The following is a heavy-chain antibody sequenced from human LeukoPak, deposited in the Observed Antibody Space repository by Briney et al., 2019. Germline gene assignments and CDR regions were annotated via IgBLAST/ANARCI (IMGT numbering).Heavy chain of an antibody. V-gene: IGHV3-7*01. CDR3: ARGVSSGWWGLFDY. CDR2: IKQDGSEK. Sequence: PGGSLRLSCAASGFTFSSYWMSWVRQAPGKGLEWVANIKQDGSEKYYVDSVRGRFTISRDNAKNSLCLQMNSLRAEDTAVYYCARGVSSGWWGLFDYWGQGTLVTVSS. J-gene: IGHJ4*02. D-gene: IGHD6-19*01. CDR1: GFTFSSYW.